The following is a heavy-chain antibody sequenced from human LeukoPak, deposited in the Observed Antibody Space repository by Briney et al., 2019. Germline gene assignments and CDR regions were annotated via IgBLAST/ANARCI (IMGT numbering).Heavy chain of an antibody. CDR2: IYYSGST. J-gene: IGHJ4*02. D-gene: IGHD3-3*02. CDR1: GGSISSGRYY. CDR3: ARGVLAALDNDY. Sequence: SETLSLTCTVSGGSISSGRYYWSWIRQHPGKGLEWIGYIYYSGSTYYNPSLKSRVTISVDTSKNQFSLKLSSMTAADTAVYYCARGVLAALDNDYWGQGTLVTVSS. V-gene: IGHV4-31*03.